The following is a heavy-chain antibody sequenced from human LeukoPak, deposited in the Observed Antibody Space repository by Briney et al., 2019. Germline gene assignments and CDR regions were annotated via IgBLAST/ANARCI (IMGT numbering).Heavy chain of an antibody. D-gene: IGHD6-13*01. J-gene: IGHJ3*02. Sequence: SETLSLTCTVSGGSISSYYWSWIRQPPGKGLEWIGYIYYSGSTNYNPSLKSRVTISVDTSKDQFSLKLRSVTAADTAVYYCARGTAGAGIWGQGTMVTVSS. CDR1: GGSISSYY. CDR2: IYYSGST. CDR3: ARGTAGAGI. V-gene: IGHV4-59*01.